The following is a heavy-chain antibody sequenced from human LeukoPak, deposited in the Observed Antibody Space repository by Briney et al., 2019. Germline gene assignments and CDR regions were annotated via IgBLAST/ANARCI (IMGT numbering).Heavy chain of an antibody. CDR1: GSSMNLYS. J-gene: IGHJ4*02. CDR3: ARSIPTFGTAVAGYHFFDF. D-gene: IGHD6-19*01. CDR2: MYYSGTT. V-gene: IGHV4-59*08. Sequence: SETLSLTCSVSGSSMNLYSWNWIRQSPGKGLEWITYMYYSGTTNYNPSLENRAAISLDLSRHQFSLRLNSVTAADTAMYYCARSIPTFGTAVAGYHFFDFWGQGTLVTVSS.